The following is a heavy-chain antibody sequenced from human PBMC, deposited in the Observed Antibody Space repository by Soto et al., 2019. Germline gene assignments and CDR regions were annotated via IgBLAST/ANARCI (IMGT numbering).Heavy chain of an antibody. V-gene: IGHV3-30*03. CDR2: ISYDGSNK. CDR3: ATIESGSSTYYFDY. Sequence: PGGSLRLSCAASGFTFSSYGMHWVRQAPGEGLEWVAVISYDGSNKYYADSVKGRFTISRDNSKNTLYLQMNSLRAEDTAVYYCATIESGSSTYYFDYWGQGTLVTVSS. D-gene: IGHD1-26*01. CDR1: GFTFSSYG. J-gene: IGHJ4*02.